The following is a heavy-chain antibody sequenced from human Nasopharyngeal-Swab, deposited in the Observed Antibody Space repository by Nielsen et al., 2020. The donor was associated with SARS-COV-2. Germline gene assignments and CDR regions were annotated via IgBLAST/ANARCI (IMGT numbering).Heavy chain of an antibody. J-gene: IGHJ4*02. Sequence: GGSLRLSCVASGFTFSSYGMHWVRQAPGKGLEWLAIISYDGSNKYHADSVKGRFTISKDNSKNTLYLQMSSLRADDTAVYYCAKERFYSGSGKYPRDFDYWGQGTLVTVSS. CDR2: ISYDGSNK. CDR3: AKERFYSGSGKYPRDFDY. D-gene: IGHD3-10*01. CDR1: GFTFSSYG. V-gene: IGHV3-30*18.